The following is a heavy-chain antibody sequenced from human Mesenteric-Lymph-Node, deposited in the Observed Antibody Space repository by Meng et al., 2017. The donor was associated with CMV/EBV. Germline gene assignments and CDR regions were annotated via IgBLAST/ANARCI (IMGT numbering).Heavy chain of an antibody. V-gene: IGHV3-21*01. J-gene: IGHJ2*01. CDR1: GFTFSSYA. CDR2: ISSSSSYI. D-gene: IGHD3-10*01. CDR3: ARHWGSGRGIQNWNFEL. Sequence: GESLKISCAASGFTFSSYAMSWVRQAPGKGLEWVSSISSSSSYIYYADSVKGRFTISRDNAKNSLYLQMNSLRAEDTAVYYCARHWGSGRGIQNWNFELWGRGTLVTVSS.